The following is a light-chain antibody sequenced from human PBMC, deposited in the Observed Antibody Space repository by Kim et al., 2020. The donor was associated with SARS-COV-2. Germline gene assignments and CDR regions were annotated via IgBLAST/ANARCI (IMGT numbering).Light chain of an antibody. Sequence: SALTQPASLSGSPGQSITISCSGTLSDVGTFSLISWYQQQPGKAPRLIIFDISQRPSGISGRFPGSKSGNTASLTISDLQPDDEADYFCCSFTMNVTWVFGGGTQLTVL. J-gene: IGLJ3*02. V-gene: IGLV2-23*02. CDR2: DIS. CDR1: LSDVGTFSL. CDR3: CSFTMNVTWV.